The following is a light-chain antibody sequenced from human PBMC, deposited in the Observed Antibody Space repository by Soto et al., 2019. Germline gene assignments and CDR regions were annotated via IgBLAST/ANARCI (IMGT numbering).Light chain of an antibody. J-gene: IGKJ1*01. Sequence: DIVMTQSPDSLAVSLGERATINCKSSQSVLYSSNNKNYLAWYQQKPGQPPKLRIYWASTRESGVPDRYSGSGSGTDVTLTISSLQAEDVAVYYCQQYYSTPGTFGQATQVEIK. CDR3: QQYYSTPGT. CDR1: QSVLYSSNNKNY. V-gene: IGKV4-1*01. CDR2: WAS.